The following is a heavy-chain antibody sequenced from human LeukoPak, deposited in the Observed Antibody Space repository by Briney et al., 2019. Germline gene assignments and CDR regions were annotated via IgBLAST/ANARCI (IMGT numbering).Heavy chain of an antibody. J-gene: IGHJ4*02. CDR1: GFTFSSYE. CDR2: ISSSGSTI. CDR3: AKDLFRYYGSGSSAPYDY. Sequence: GGSLRLSCAASGFTFSSYEMNWVRQAPGKGLEWVSYISSSGSTIYYADSVKGRFTISRDNAKNSLYLQMNSLRAEDTAVYYCAKDLFRYYGSGSSAPYDYWGQGTLVTVSS. D-gene: IGHD3-10*01. V-gene: IGHV3-48*03.